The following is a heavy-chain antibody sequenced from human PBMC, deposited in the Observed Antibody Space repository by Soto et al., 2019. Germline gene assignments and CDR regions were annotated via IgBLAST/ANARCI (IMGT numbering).Heavy chain of an antibody. CDR2: IRNQTYSETT. Sequence: VQLVESGGGLVQPGRSLKLSCTASVLTFGNYAINWVRQAPGKGLEWVGLIRNQTYSETTQYAPSLKGRFTISRDDSNSIAYLQMSSLQVDDSAVYYCTSAESPCMSYFFDSWGQGVLVTVSS. CDR1: VLTFGNYA. V-gene: IGHV3-49*04. CDR3: TSAESPCMSYFFDS. J-gene: IGHJ4*02.